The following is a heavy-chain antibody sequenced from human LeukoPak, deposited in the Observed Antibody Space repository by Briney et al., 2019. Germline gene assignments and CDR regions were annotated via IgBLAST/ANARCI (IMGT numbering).Heavy chain of an antibody. CDR3: VGTRPGPVRFDY. CDR1: SGSFSGYY. CDR2: INHSGST. J-gene: IGHJ4*02. V-gene: IGHV4-34*01. Sequence: PSETLSLTCAVYSGSFSGYYWSWIRQPPGKRLEWIGEINHSGSTNYNPSLKSRVTISVDTSKNQFSLKLSSVTAADTAVYYCVGTRPGPVRFDYWGQGTLVTVSS. D-gene: IGHD1-26*01.